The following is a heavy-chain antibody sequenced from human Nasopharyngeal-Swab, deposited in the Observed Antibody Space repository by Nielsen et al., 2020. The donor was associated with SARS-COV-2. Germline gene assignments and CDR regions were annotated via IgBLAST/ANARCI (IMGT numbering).Heavy chain of an antibody. CDR1: GFTFGSFA. D-gene: IGHD2-21*02. J-gene: IGHJ4*02. CDR3: ARAYCGGDCSNYYFDY. V-gene: IGHV3-21*01. Sequence: GGSLRLSCAASGFTFGSFAMNWVRQAPGKGLEWVSSIRSTTSYRNYADSVKGRFTISRDNAKNSLYLQMNSLRAEDTAVYYCARAYCGGDCSNYYFDYWGQGTLATVSS. CDR2: IRSTTSYR.